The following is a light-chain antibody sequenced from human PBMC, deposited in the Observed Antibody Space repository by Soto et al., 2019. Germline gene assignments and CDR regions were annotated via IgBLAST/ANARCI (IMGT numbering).Light chain of an antibody. J-gene: IGKJ3*01. CDR1: QSVSSNN. CDR2: GAS. V-gene: IGKV3D-20*02. Sequence: EIVLTQSPGTLSLSPGERATLSCRASQSVSSNNLAWYQQRPGQAPRVVIYGASTRATGIPERFSGSGSGTDFTLTISSLEPEDFAVYYCQQRSNWPPGAFTFGPGTKVDIK. CDR3: QQRSNWPPGAFT.